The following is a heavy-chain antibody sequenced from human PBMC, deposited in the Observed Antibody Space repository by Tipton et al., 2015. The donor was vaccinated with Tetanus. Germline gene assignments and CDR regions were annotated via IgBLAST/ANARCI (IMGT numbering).Heavy chain of an antibody. CDR3: AGRLGPFTGDHIWYFDL. V-gene: IGHV5-51*01. D-gene: IGHD7-27*01. CDR1: GYSFGIYW. J-gene: IGHJ2*01. CDR2: IYPGDSDT. Sequence: QSGAEVKKPGESLKISCKGSGYSFGIYWLAWGRQMPGKGLEWMGIIYPGDSDTRYSPSFEGQVTISVDKSIATAYLQWSSLKASDTAMYYCAGRLGPFTGDHIWYFDLWGRGTQVTVSS.